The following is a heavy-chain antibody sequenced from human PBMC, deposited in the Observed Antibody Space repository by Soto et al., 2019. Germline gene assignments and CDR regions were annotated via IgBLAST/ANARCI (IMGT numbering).Heavy chain of an antibody. V-gene: IGHV4-61*01. CDR3: AGVYCSGGSCCSWDDY. J-gene: IGHJ4*02. D-gene: IGHD2-15*01. CDR1: GGSVSSGSYY. Sequence: QVQLQESGPGLVKPSETLSLTCTVSGGSVSSGSYYWSWIRQPPGKGLEWIGYIYYSGSTNYNPALKCRGTMSVDASKNQCSLKRSSVTAAATAVYYCAGVYCSGGSCCSWDDYWGQGTLVTVSS. CDR2: IYYSGST.